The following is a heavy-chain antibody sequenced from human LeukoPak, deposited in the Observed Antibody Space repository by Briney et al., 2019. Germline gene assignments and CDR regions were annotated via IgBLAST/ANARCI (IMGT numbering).Heavy chain of an antibody. CDR3: ARVKTMIVVVSLFDY. CDR2: INPNSGGT. D-gene: IGHD3-22*01. J-gene: IGHJ4*02. CDR1: GYTFISYY. V-gene: IGHV1-2*02. Sequence: GASVKVSCKASGYTFISYYIHWVRQAPGQGLEWMGWINPNSGGTNYAQKFRGSVTMTRDTSISTAFMELSRPRSDDTAVYYCARVKTMIVVVSLFDYWGQGTLVTVSS.